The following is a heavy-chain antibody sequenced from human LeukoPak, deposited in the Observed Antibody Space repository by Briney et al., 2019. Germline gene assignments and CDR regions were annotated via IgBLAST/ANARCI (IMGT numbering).Heavy chain of an antibody. CDR2: INPNSGGT. CDR3: ARRGEQWLVQDF. CDR1: GYTFIGYY. J-gene: IGHJ4*02. D-gene: IGHD6-19*01. V-gene: IGHV1-2*02. Sequence: ASVKVSCKAFGYTFIGYYMHWVRQAPGQGLEWMGWINPNSGGTNYAQKFQGRVTMTRDTSINTAYMELNSLRSDDTAVYYCARRGEQWLVQDFWGQGTLVTVSS.